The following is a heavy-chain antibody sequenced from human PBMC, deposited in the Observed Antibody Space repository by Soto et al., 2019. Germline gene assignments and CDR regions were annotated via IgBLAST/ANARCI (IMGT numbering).Heavy chain of an antibody. Sequence: GGSLRLSCAASGFTFSSYAMSWVRQAPGKGLEWVSAISGSGGSTYYADSVKGRFTISRDNSKNTLYLQMNSLRAEDTAVYYCAKDDLAKLLSFGVVISIDYWGQGTLVTVSS. CDR2: ISGSGGST. D-gene: IGHD3-3*01. CDR1: GFTFSSYA. CDR3: AKDDLAKLLSFGVVISIDY. V-gene: IGHV3-23*01. J-gene: IGHJ4*02.